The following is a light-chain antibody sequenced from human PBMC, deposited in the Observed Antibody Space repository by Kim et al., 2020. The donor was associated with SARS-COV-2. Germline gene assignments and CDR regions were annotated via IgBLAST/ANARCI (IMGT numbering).Light chain of an antibody. CDR3: QVWDSSSDHYV. CDR2: YDG. CDR1: NIGTKS. J-gene: IGLJ1*01. Sequence: SYEPTQPPSVLVAPGKTARLTCGGNNIGTKSVHWYQQKAGQAPVLVIYYDGDRPSGIPERISGSNSGNTATLTISRVEAGDEADYYCQVWDSSSDHYVFGTGTKVTVL. V-gene: IGLV3-21*04.